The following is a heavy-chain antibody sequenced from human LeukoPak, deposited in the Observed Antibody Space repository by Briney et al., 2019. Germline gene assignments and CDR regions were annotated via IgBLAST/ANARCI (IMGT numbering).Heavy chain of an antibody. CDR3: VRQGYDFWNPFDY. J-gene: IGHJ4*02. V-gene: IGHV4-39*01. CDR1: GGSINSGTFH. CDR2: FFYSGGT. D-gene: IGHD3/OR15-3a*01. Sequence: SETLSLACDVFGGSINSGTFHWGWIRQSPGKGLEWIATFFYSGGTSYNPSLLSRVNISADTSKNQLSLRLTSVTAADTGLYYCVRQGYDFWNPFDYWGQGILVIASS.